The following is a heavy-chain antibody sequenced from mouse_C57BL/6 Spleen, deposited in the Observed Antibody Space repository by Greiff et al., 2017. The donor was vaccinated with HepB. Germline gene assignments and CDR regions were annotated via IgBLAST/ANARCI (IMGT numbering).Heavy chain of an antibody. CDR3: AGGRYFDY. Sequence: DVKLVESGGGLVKPGGSLKLSCAASGFTFSDYGMHWVRQAPEKGLEWVAYISSGSSTIYYADTVKGRFTISRDNAKNTLFLQMTSLRSEDTAMYYCAGGRYFDYWGQGTTLTVSS. CDR2: ISSGSSTI. CDR1: GFTFSDYG. V-gene: IGHV5-17*01. J-gene: IGHJ2*01.